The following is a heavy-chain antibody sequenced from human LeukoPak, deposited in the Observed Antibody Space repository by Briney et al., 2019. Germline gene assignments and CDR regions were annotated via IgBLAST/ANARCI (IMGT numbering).Heavy chain of an antibody. Sequence: GGSLRLSCAASGFTFSSYAMHWVRQAPGKGLEWVAFISYDGSNKYYADSVKGRFTISRDNSKNTLYLQMNNLRADDTAVYYCAKARYDAEVMIAATDYWGQGTLVTVSS. V-gene: IGHV3-30*04. J-gene: IGHJ4*02. D-gene: IGHD2-15*01. CDR1: GFTFSSYA. CDR3: AKARYDAEVMIAATDY. CDR2: ISYDGSNK.